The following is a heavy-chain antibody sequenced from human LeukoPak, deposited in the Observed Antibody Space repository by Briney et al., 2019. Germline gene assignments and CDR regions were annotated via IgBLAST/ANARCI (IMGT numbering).Heavy chain of an antibody. D-gene: IGHD6-19*01. CDR1: GFTFSSYG. CDR2: ISYDGSSK. CDR3: AKDWWTSGWYTVYYYYAMDV. V-gene: IGHV3-30*02. Sequence: AGSLRLSCAASGFTFSSYGMHWVRQAPGKGLDWVAFISYDGSSKYYEDSVKGRFTISRDNSKNTLYLQMNSLRGEDTAVYYCAKDWWTSGWYTVYYYYAMDVWGQGTMVTVSS. J-gene: IGHJ6*02.